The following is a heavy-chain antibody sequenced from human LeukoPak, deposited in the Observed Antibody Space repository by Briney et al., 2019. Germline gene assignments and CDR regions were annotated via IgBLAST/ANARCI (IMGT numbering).Heavy chain of an antibody. CDR2: MNPNSGNT. Sequence: ASVKVSCKASGYTFTSYDINWVRQAPGQGLEWMGWMNPNSGNTGYAQKFQGRVTMTRNTSISTAYMELSSLRSEDTAVYYCARGRVPVPAANYYYYYGMDVWGQGTTVTVSS. CDR3: ARGRVPVPAANYYYYYGMDV. J-gene: IGHJ6*02. CDR1: GYTFTSYD. V-gene: IGHV1-8*01. D-gene: IGHD2-2*01.